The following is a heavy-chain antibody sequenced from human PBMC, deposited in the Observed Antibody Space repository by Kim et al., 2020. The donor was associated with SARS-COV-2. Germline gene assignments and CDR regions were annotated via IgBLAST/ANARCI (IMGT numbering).Heavy chain of an antibody. CDR1: GFTFSSYG. Sequence: GGSLRLSCAASGFTFSSYGMHWVRQAPGKGLEWVAVISYDGSNKYYADSVKGRFTISRDNSKTTLYLQMNSLRAEDTAVYYCAKEEGSGYSSGWTYYYYGMDVWGQGTTVTVSS. J-gene: IGHJ6*02. CDR3: AKEEGSGYSSGWTYYYYGMDV. V-gene: IGHV3-30*18. D-gene: IGHD6-19*01. CDR2: ISYDGSNK.